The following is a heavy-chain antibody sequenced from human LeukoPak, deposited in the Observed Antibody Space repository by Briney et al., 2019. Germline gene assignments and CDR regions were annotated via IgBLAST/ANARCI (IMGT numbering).Heavy chain of an antibody. CDR1: GYTFSNFG. CDR3: ARGQWEFDY. CDR2: ISIYNGNT. D-gene: IGHD1-26*01. Sequence: ASVKVSCKASGYTFSNFGINWVRQAPGQGLEWMGGISIYNGNTNYAQKFQGRVTMTTDTFTSTAHMELRSLRSDDTVIYYCARGQWEFDYWGQGTLVTVSS. V-gene: IGHV1-18*01. J-gene: IGHJ4*02.